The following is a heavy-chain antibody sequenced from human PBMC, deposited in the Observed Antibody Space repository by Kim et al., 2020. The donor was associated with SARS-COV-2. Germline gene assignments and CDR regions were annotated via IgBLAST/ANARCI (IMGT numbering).Heavy chain of an antibody. V-gene: IGHV4-34*01. J-gene: IGHJ6*02. CDR2: INHSGST. CDR1: GGSFSGYY. Sequence: SETLSLTCAVYGGSFSGYYWSWIRQPPGKGLEWIGEINHSGSTNYNPSLKSRVTISVDTSKNQFSLKLSSVTAADTAVYYCARLPGISYYYGMDVWGQGTTVTVSS. D-gene: IGHD6-13*01. CDR3: ARLPGISYYYGMDV.